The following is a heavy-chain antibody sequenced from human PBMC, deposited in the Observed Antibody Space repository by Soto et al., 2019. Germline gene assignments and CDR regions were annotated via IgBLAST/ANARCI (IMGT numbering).Heavy chain of an antibody. CDR2: IYYSGST. D-gene: IGHD3-3*01. CDR1: GGSMSRNY. Sequence: QVQLQESGPGLVKPSETLSLTCTVSGGSMSRNYWSWIRQPPGKGLEWIGYIYYSGSTNYNPSLKSRVTISVDTSKNQFSLKLSSVTAADTAVYYCAREVVGAYYEFWSGYNSGVWFDPWGQGTRVTVSS. J-gene: IGHJ5*02. V-gene: IGHV4-59*01. CDR3: AREVVGAYYEFWSGYNSGVWFDP.